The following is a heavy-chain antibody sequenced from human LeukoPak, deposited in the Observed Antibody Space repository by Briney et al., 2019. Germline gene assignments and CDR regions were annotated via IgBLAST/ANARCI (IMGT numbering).Heavy chain of an antibody. CDR1: GGSISSSDYY. CDR3: ARGGASSIPLDY. D-gene: IGHD1-26*01. CDR2: ISNSGST. V-gene: IGHV4-61*08. Sequence: SETLSLTCTVSGGSISSSDYYWGWIRQPPGKGPEWIGHISNSGSTYYSPSLSSRVTISLDTSKNQFSLKLRSVTAADTAVYYCARGGASSIPLDYWGRGTLVTVSS. J-gene: IGHJ4*02.